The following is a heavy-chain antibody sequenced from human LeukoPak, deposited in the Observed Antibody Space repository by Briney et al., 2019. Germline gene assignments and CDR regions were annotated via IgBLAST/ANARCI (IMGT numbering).Heavy chain of an antibody. V-gene: IGHV3-48*04. D-gene: IGHD1-26*01. J-gene: IGHJ4*02. CDR1: GFTFSSYW. Sequence: GGSLRLSCAASGFTFSSYWMTWIRQAPGKGLEWVSYISSSGSTIYYADSVKGRFTISRDNSKNRLYLQMNILRAEDTAMYYCAKLGADDHYYWGQGTLVTVSS. CDR3: AKLGADDHYY. CDR2: ISSSGSTI.